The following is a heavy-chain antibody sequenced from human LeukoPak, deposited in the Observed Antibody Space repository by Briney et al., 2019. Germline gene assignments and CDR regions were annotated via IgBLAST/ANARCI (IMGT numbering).Heavy chain of an antibody. J-gene: IGHJ4*02. CDR1: GGTFSSYA. D-gene: IGHD6-19*01. Sequence: GSSVKVSCKASGGTFSSYAISWVRQAPGQGLEWMGRIIPIFGTANYAQKFQGRVTITTDECTSTAYMELNSLRSEDTAVYYCARDPFPGQWLVLGYFDYWGQGTLVTVSS. V-gene: IGHV1-69*05. CDR2: IIPIFGTA. CDR3: ARDPFPGQWLVLGYFDY.